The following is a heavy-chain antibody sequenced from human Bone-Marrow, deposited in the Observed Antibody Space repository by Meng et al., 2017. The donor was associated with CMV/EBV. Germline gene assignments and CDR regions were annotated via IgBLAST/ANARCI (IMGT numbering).Heavy chain of an antibody. CDR2: IYWDGDK. CDR1: GVSLNSNGMG. V-gene: IGHV2-5*02. CDR3: AHRPTEGLFDY. Sequence: LTGSGPPVLKPPQTLTLTCAFSGVSLNSNGMGVGWIRPPPGKGLWWLALIYWDGDKRYSPSLKSRLTITKDTSNNQVVLTMTNMGPVDTATYFCAHRPTEGLFDYWGQGTLVTVSS. J-gene: IGHJ4*02.